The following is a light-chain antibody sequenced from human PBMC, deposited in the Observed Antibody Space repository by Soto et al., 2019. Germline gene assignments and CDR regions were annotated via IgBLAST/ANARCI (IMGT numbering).Light chain of an antibody. V-gene: IGLV1-51*02. CDR3: GTWDSSLSAYV. CDR2: ENN. CDR1: SSNIGNNY. Sequence: QSVLTQPPSVSAAPGQTVTISCSGSSSNIGNNYVSWYQQLPGTAPKLLIYENNKRPSGIPDRFSGSKSGTSATLGITGLQTGDEADYYCGTWDSSLSAYVFGTGTKLIVL. J-gene: IGLJ1*01.